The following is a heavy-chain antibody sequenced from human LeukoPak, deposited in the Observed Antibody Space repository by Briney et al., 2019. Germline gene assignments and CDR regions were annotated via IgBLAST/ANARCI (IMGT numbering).Heavy chain of an antibody. Sequence: GGSLRLSCAASGFTFSNYWMSWVRQAPGEGLEWVANIKQDGSEKVYVDSVKGRFTISRDNAKNSLYLQMNSLRAEDTAVYYCARNWPPVPSWGQGTLVTVSS. CDR3: ARNWPPVPS. CDR1: GFTFSNYW. V-gene: IGHV3-7*05. CDR2: IKQDGSEK. J-gene: IGHJ5*02.